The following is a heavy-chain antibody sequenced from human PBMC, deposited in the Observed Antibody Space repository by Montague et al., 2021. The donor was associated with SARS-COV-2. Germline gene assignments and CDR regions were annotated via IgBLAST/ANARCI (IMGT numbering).Heavy chain of an antibody. J-gene: IGHJ6*02. V-gene: IGHV4-39*01. CDR3: ARGSGCSGGSCYSEWDPYYCCGMDV. CDR2: VNYGGSN. CDR1: DDSIRRSTYY. D-gene: IGHD2-15*01. Sequence: SETLSLTCTVSDDSIRRSTYYWGWIRQPPGKGLEWIGSVNYGGSNYYHPSLKSRVTMSVDTSKSQFSLKLSSVTAADTAVYYCARGSGCSGGSCYSEWDPYYCCGMDVWGQGTTVTVSS.